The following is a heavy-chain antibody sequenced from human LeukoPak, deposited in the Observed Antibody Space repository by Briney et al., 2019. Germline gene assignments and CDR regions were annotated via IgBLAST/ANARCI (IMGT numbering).Heavy chain of an antibody. J-gene: IGHJ4*02. CDR3: ARDRDYYGSGSSLRY. Sequence: PGGSLRLSCAASGFTLSSYSMNWVRQAPGKGLEWVSYISSSSSTIYYADSVKGRFTISRDNAKNSLYLQMNSLRAEDTAVYYCARDRDYYGSGSSLRYWGQGTLVTVSS. D-gene: IGHD3-10*01. CDR1: GFTLSSYS. CDR2: ISSSSSTI. V-gene: IGHV3-48*04.